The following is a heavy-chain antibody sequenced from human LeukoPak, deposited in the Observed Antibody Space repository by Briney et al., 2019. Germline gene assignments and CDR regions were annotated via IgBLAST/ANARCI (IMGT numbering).Heavy chain of an antibody. CDR2: IYHSGST. D-gene: IGHD2-2*01. Sequence: PSGTLSLTCAVSGGSISSSNWWSWVRQPPGKGLEWIGEIYHSGSTNYNPSLKSRVTISVDKSKNQFSLKLSSVTAADTTVYYCARDCSSTSCDTDYWGQGTLVTVSS. V-gene: IGHV4-4*02. CDR1: GGSISSSNW. J-gene: IGHJ4*02. CDR3: ARDCSSTSCDTDY.